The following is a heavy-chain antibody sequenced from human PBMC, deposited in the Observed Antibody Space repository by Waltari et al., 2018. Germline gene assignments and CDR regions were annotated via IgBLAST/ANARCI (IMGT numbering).Heavy chain of an antibody. CDR1: GGSLGDYI. D-gene: IGHD3-3*01. CDR2: VSHGCTA. J-gene: IGHJ6*01. CDR3: ARGRNYDSTLGRNDSSHSGLDV. Sequence: QVLLQQWGAGLLKPSETLSLTCDISGGSLGDYIWTWIRQPPGKGLEWLGQVSHGCTARSNPAVKSRVTLALDTSQRHFSLRLQAVTAADTAVYYCARGRNYDSTLGRNDSSHSGLDVWGQGSAVTVSS. V-gene: IGHV4-34*02.